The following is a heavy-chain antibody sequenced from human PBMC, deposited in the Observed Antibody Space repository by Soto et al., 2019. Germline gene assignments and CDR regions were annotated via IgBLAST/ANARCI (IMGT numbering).Heavy chain of an antibody. V-gene: IGHV1-18*01. J-gene: IGHJ4*02. Sequence: QVQLVQSGAEVKKPGASVKVSCKASGYTFTSYGISWVRQAPGQGLEWMGWISAHNGNTNYAQKLQGRVTVTTDTPTSTAYMELGSLGSNDPPVFYWARVRDFWSGHPFDYWGQGPLVPASS. CDR2: ISAHNGNT. D-gene: IGHD3-3*01. CDR1: GYTFTSYG. CDR3: ARVRDFWSGHPFDY.